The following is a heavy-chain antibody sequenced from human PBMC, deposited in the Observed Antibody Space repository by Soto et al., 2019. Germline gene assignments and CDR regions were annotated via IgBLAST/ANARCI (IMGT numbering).Heavy chain of an antibody. CDR1: GFTFSGSA. CDR2: IRSKANSYAT. D-gene: IGHD6-13*01. J-gene: IGHJ4*02. V-gene: IGHV3-73*01. CDR3: TASIAAAGY. Sequence: PGGSLRLSCAASGFTFSGSAMNWVRQASGKGLEWVGRIRSKANSYATAYAASVRGRFTISRDDSKNTAYLQMNSLKTEDTAVYYCTASIAAAGYWGQGTLVTVSS.